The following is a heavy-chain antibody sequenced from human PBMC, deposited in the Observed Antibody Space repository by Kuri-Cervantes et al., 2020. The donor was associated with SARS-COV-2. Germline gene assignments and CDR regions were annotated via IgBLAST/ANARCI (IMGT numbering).Heavy chain of an antibody. D-gene: IGHD4-17*01. J-gene: IGHJ6*02. V-gene: IGHV3-30-3*01. CDR2: ISYDGSNK. CDR1: GFTFSSYA. CDR3: ASNYGDYVREYYYYGMDV. Sequence: GESLKLSFAASGFTFSSYAMHWVRQAPGKGLEWVAVISYDGSNKYYADSVKGRFTISRDNSKNTLYLQMNSLRAEDTAVYYCASNYGDYVREYYYYGMDVWGQGTTVIVSS.